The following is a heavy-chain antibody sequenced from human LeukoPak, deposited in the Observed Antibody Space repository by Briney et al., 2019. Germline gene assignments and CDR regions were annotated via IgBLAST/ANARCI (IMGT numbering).Heavy chain of an antibody. CDR3: ARGPLLDDYGGIYYYYGMDV. CDR1: GGSFSGYY. V-gene: IGHV4-34*01. J-gene: IGHJ6*02. CDR2: INNSGST. Sequence: RTSETLSLTCAVYGGSFSGYYWSWIRQPPGKGPEWSGEINNSGSTNYNPSLKSRVTISVDTSKNQFSLKLSSVTAADTAVYYCARGPLLDDYGGIYYYYGMDVWGQGTTVTVSS. D-gene: IGHD4-23*01.